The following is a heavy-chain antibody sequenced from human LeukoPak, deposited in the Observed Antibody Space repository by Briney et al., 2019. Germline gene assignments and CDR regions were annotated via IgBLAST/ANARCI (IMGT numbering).Heavy chain of an antibody. CDR3: AKDRYTAMVTQWYFDL. Sequence: GRSLRLSCAASGFTFSSYGMHWVRQAPGKGLEWVAVIWYDGSNKYYADSVKGRFTISRDNSKNTLYLQMNSLRAEDTAVYYCAKDRYTAMVTQWYFDLWGRGTLVTVSS. CDR1: GFTFSSYG. V-gene: IGHV3-33*06. CDR2: IWYDGSNK. D-gene: IGHD5-18*01. J-gene: IGHJ2*01.